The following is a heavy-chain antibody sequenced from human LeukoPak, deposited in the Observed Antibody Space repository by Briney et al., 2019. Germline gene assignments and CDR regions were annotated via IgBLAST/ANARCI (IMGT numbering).Heavy chain of an antibody. CDR3: AKAETRRLRYFDWLSPRPYYYYGMDV. CDR1: GFTFSSYA. D-gene: IGHD3-9*01. CDR2: ISGSGGST. Sequence: PGGSLRLSCAASGFTFSSYAMSWVRQAPGKGLGWVSAISGSGGSTYYADSVKGRFAISRDNSKNTLYLQMNSLRAEDTAVYYCAKAETRRLRYFDWLSPRPYYYYGMDVWGQGTTVTVSS. J-gene: IGHJ6*02. V-gene: IGHV3-23*01.